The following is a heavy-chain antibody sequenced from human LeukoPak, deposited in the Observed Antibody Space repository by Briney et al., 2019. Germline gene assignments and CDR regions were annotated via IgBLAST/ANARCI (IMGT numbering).Heavy chain of an antibody. CDR1: GGSISSYY. V-gene: IGHV4-59*06. D-gene: IGHD3-10*01. Sequence: PSETLSLTCTVSGGSISSYYWSWIRQPPGKGLEWIGYIYYSGSTYYNPSLKSRVTISVDTSKNQFSLKLSSVTAADTAVYYCARGRYGSGSPIYWGQGTLVTVSS. CDR2: IYYSGST. CDR3: ARGRYGSGSPIY. J-gene: IGHJ4*02.